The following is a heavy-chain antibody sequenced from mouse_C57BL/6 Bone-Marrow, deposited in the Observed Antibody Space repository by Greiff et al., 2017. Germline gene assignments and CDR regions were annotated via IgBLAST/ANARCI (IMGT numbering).Heavy chain of an antibody. CDR1: GFTFSDYG. J-gene: IGHJ4*01. Sequence: EVKLVESGGGLVKPGGSLKLSCAASGFTFSDYGMHWVRQAPEKGLEWVAYISSGSSTIYYADTVKGRFTISRDNAKNTLFLQMTSLRSEDTAMYYCARGFAANWYFYDAMDYWGQGTSVTVSS. V-gene: IGHV5-17*01. D-gene: IGHD4-1*01. CDR3: ARGFAANWYFYDAMDY. CDR2: ISSGSSTI.